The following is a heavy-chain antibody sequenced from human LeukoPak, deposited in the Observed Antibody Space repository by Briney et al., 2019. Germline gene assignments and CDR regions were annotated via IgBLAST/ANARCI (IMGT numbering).Heavy chain of an antibody. J-gene: IGHJ4*02. V-gene: IGHV1-46*01. D-gene: IGHD3-16*01. CDR3: ARDKGEYGGREPKPDY. CDR1: GYTFTSYY. CDR2: INPSGGST. Sequence: ASVKVSCKASGYTFTSYYMHWVRQAPGQGLEWMGIINPSGGSTSYAQKLQGRVTMTRDTSTSTVYMELSSLRSDDTAVYYCARDKGEYGGREPKPDYWGQGTLVTVSS.